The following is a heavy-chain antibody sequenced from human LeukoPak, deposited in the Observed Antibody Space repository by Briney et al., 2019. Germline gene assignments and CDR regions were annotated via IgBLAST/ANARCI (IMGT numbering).Heavy chain of an antibody. V-gene: IGHV3-13*01. Sequence: GGSLRLSCAAPGFTFSSYDMHWVRHATGKGLEWVSAIGTAGDTYYPGSVKGRFTISRENAKNSLYLQMNSLRAGDTAVYYCARVRKYSGYYSWYFDLWGRGTLVTVSS. CDR2: IGTAGDT. CDR3: ARVRKYSGYYSWYFDL. J-gene: IGHJ2*01. D-gene: IGHD5-12*01. CDR1: GFTFSSYD.